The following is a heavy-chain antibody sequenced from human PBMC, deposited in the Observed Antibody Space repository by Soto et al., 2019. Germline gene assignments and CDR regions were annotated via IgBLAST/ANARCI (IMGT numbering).Heavy chain of an antibody. V-gene: IGHV3-23*01. Sequence: GGSLRLSCAASGFTFSSYAMSWVRKAPGKGLEWVSAISGSGGSTYYADSVKGRFTISRDNSKNTLYLQMNSLRAEDTAVYYCAKDSTLTTDVFFDYWGQGTLVTVSS. CDR1: GFTFSSYA. CDR3: AKDSTLTTDVFFDY. J-gene: IGHJ4*02. D-gene: IGHD3-22*01. CDR2: ISGSGGST.